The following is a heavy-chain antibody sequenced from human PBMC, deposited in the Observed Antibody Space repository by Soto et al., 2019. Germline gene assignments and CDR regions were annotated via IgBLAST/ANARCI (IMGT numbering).Heavy chain of an antibody. CDR2: ISYDGSNK. J-gene: IGHJ4*02. CDR1: GFTFSSYG. V-gene: IGHV3-30*18. D-gene: IGHD2-21*02. CDR3: AKDHLAYCGGDCYPIPDY. Sequence: GGSLRLSCAASGFTFSSYGMHWVRQAPGKGLEWVAVISYDGSNKYYADSVKGRFTISRDNSKNTLYLQMNSLRAEDTAVYYCAKDHLAYCGGDCYPIPDYWGQGTLVTVSS.